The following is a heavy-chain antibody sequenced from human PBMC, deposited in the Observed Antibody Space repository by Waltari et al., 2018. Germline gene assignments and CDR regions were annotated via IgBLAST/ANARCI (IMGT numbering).Heavy chain of an antibody. Sequence: EVQLVESGGGLVQPGGSLRLSCVASGFPFGSHWMGGVRQAPEKGLEWVADIKQDGTQQYYVDSVKGRFTVSRDNHKNSLFLQMNSLRAEDTAVYYCARALPGEITVYDYWAQGALVTVSS. D-gene: IGHD3-10*01. CDR1: GFPFGSHW. V-gene: IGHV3-7*01. CDR3: ARALPGEITVYDY. CDR2: IKQDGTQQ. J-gene: IGHJ4*02.